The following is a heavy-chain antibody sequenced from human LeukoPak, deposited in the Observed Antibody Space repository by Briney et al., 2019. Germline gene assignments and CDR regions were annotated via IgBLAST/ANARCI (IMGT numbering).Heavy chain of an antibody. V-gene: IGHV3-33*01. CDR1: GFTFSSYG. J-gene: IGHJ4*02. CDR2: IWYDGSNK. D-gene: IGHD6-6*01. Sequence: GGSLRLSCAASGFTFSSYGMHWVRQAPGKGLEWVAVIWYDGSNKYYADSVKGRFTISRDNSKNTLYLQMNSLGAEDTAVYYCARDMSSSSIFDYWGQGTLVTVSS. CDR3: ARDMSSSSIFDY.